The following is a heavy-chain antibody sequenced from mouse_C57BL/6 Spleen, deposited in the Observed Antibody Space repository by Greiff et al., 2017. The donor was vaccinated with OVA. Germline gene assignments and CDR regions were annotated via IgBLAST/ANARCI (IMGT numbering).Heavy chain of an antibody. D-gene: IGHD4-1*01. Sequence: QVQLQQSGAELVRPGTSVKVSCKASGYAFTNYLIEWVKQRPGQGLEWIGVINPGSGGTNYNEKFKGRAPLTADKSSSTAYMQLSSLTSEDSTVYFCAREGRTGTIDYWGQGTTLTVSS. J-gene: IGHJ2*01. CDR2: INPGSGGT. V-gene: IGHV1-54*01. CDR3: AREGRTGTIDY. CDR1: GYAFTNYL.